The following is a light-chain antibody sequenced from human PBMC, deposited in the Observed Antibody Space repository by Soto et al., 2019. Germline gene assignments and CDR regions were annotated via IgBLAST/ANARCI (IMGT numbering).Light chain of an antibody. CDR3: QQYGRLPYI. J-gene: IGKJ2*01. Sequence: DIQMTQSPSSLSASVGDRVTITCQASQDISNHLNWYQQKPGEAPKLLIYAPSNLETGAPSRFSGSGSGTDFTFTISSLQPEDIAIYCCQQYGRLPYIFGQGTNREIK. CDR1: QDISNH. CDR2: APS. V-gene: IGKV1-33*01.